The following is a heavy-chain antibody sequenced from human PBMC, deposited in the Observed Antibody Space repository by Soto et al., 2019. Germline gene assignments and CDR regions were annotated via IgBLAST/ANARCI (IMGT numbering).Heavy chain of an antibody. CDR1: GGSMSSYY. Sequence: QVQLQESGPGLVKPSETLSLTCTVSGGSMSSYYWSWIRQPPGKGLEWIGYIYYSGSTIYNPSLKSRVTISVDTSKNQFSLKLSSVTAADTAVYYCARYGSGSSVWFDPWGHGTLVTVSS. V-gene: IGHV4-59*01. D-gene: IGHD3-10*01. CDR2: IYYSGST. CDR3: ARYGSGSSVWFDP. J-gene: IGHJ5*02.